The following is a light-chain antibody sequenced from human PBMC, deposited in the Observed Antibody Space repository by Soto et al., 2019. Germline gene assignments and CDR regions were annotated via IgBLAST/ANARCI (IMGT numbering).Light chain of an antibody. Sequence: IVMIQSPDSLAVSLGERATIICKSSQRVLYSSNNKNCLAWFQKKPGQPPKLLIFWASTREFGVPDRFSGSGAGTDFTLTISSLQPEDVAVYYCQQYSSIPITFGQGTRLDIK. CDR3: QQYSSIPIT. CDR2: WAS. J-gene: IGKJ5*01. V-gene: IGKV4-1*01. CDR1: QRVLYSSNNKNC.